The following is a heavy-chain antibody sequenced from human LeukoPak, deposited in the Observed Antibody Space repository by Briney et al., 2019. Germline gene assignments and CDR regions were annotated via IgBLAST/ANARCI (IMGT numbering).Heavy chain of an antibody. Sequence: ASVKVSCKASGYTFTSYAMHWVRQAPGQRLEWMGWINAGNGNTKYLQKFQGRVTITRDTSARIVYMELSSLRFEDTALYYCARPGASSPGNWFASWGQGSLVTVSS. CDR2: INAGNGNT. CDR3: ARPGASSPGNWFAS. CDR1: GYTFTSYA. V-gene: IGHV1-3*01. D-gene: IGHD6-13*01. J-gene: IGHJ5*01.